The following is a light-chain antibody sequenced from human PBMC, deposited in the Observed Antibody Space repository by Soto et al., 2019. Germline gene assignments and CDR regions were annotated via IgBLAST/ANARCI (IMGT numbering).Light chain of an antibody. CDR3: GTWDSSLSAGV. J-gene: IGLJ3*02. V-gene: IGLV1-51*01. Sequence: QSVLTQPPSVSAAPGQKVTISCSGSSSNIGNNYVSWYQQLPGTAPKLLIYDNNKRPSGIPDQFSGSKSGTSATLGITGLQTGDEDDYYCGTWDSSLSAGVFGGGTKLTVL. CDR1: SSNIGNNY. CDR2: DNN.